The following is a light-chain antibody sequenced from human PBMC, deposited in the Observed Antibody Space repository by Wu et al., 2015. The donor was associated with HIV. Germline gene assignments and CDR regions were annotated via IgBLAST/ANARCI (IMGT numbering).Light chain of an antibody. Sequence: DIQMTQSPATVSASVGDTVVISCRASQDIRNFLAWYQLKADKAPRLLIFKASTLQRGVSSTFVGRGSGTEFTLTITSLQPDDFATYFCLVNDSFGQGTRV. CDR2: KAS. CDR1: QDIRNF. J-gene: IGKJ2*01. CDR3: LVNDS. V-gene: IGKV1-5*01.